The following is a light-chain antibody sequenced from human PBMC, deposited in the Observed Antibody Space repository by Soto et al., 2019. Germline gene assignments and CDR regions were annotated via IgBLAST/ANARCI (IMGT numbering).Light chain of an antibody. V-gene: IGKV3D-20*01. CDR3: QQYGNSPYT. J-gene: IGKJ2*01. CDR2: DAS. CDR1: QSVSSSY. Sequence: ELVLTQSPATLSLSPGERATPSCGASQSVSSSYLAWYQQKPGLAPRILIYDASSRATGIPDRFSGSGSGTDFTLTISRLEPEDFAVYYCQQYGNSPYTFGQGTKLEIK.